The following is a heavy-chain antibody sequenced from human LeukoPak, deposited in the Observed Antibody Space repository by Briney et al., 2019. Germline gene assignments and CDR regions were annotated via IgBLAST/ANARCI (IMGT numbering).Heavy chain of an antibody. D-gene: IGHD6-13*01. J-gene: IGHJ6*02. CDR3: ARDGQQLAPYGMDV. CDR1: GFTFSNHA. CDR2: IWYDGSNK. V-gene: IGHV3-33*01. Sequence: HTGRSLRLSCAASGFTFSNHAMHWVRQAPGKGLEWVAQIWYDGSNKYYADSVKGRFTISRDNSKNTLYLQMNSLRAEDTAVYSCARDGQQLAPYGMDVWGQGTTVTVS.